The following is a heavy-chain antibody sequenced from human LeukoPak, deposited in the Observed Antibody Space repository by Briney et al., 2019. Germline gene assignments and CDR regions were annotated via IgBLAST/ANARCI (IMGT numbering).Heavy chain of an antibody. D-gene: IGHD6-19*01. CDR2: VNSNGAHT. Sequence: PGGSPRLSCSASGFTFNNYAMHWVRQAPGRGLEYVSAVNSNGAHTYYADSVKGRFTISRDNSKNTLYLQMSSLRPEDTALYYCVKGSVYTSGCYDYWGQGALVIVSS. J-gene: IGHJ4*02. CDR3: VKGSVYTSGCYDY. CDR1: GFTFNNYA. V-gene: IGHV3-64D*06.